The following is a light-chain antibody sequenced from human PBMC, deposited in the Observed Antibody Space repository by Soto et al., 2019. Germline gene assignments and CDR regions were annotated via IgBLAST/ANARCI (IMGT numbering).Light chain of an antibody. CDR3: QHSYITPRYT. CDR2: ASY. Sequence: DIQITQSPSSLSASVGDRVTITCRASQSISSHLNWYQHKPGRPPRLLIFASYILEGGVPSRFSGSGSDTYLTLTIDSLQPEEVATDYCQHSYITPRYTFGQWTKVEI. V-gene: IGKV1-39*01. CDR1: QSISSH. J-gene: IGKJ2*01.